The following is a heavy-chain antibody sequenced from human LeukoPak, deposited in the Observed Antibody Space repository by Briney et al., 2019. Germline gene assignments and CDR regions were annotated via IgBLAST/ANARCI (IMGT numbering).Heavy chain of an antibody. CDR2: IYYSGST. Sequence: SETLSLTCTVSGGSISSSSYYWGWIRQPPGKGLEWIGSIYYSGSTYYNPSLKSRVTISVDTSKNQFSLKLSSVTAADTAAYYCARVRYSRGSGYYYYYGMDVWGQGTTVTVSS. J-gene: IGHJ6*02. CDR3: ARVRYSRGSGYYYYYGMDV. D-gene: IGHD3-9*01. V-gene: IGHV4-39*01. CDR1: GGSISSSSYY.